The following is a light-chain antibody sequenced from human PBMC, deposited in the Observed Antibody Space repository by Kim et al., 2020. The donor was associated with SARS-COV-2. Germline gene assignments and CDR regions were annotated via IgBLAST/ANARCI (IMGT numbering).Light chain of an antibody. CDR2: DVS. V-gene: IGLV2-14*03. CDR3: SSYTSSSTLV. Sequence: GQSITMSCTGTSSDGGGYNYVSWYQQHPGKAPKLMIYDVSHRPSGVSTRFSGPKSGNTASLTISGLQAEDEADYSCSSYTSSSTLVFGGGTQLTVL. J-gene: IGLJ3*02. CDR1: SSDGGGYNY.